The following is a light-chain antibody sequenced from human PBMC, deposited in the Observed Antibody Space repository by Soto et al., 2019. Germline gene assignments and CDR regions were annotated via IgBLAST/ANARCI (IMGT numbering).Light chain of an antibody. J-gene: IGKJ1*01. CDR1: QSVSKY. CDR3: QQYGGSPQT. V-gene: IGKV3-20*01. CDR2: GAS. Sequence: IVLTQSPGTLALSPGEGATLSCRASQSVSKYLAWYQQKPGQAPRLLIYGASSRATGIPDSFSGSGSGTDFTLTISRLKPEDFAVYYCQQYGGSPQTFGQGTKV.